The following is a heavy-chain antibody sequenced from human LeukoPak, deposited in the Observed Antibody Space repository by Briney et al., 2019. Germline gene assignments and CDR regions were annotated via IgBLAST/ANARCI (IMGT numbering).Heavy chain of an antibody. CDR3: ARKGGTLLAGNFDY. J-gene: IGHJ4*02. CDR2: ISTTSTYI. CDR1: GFTFSSYA. D-gene: IGHD2-2*01. V-gene: IGHV3-21*01. Sequence: GGSLRLSCAASGFTFSSYAMSWVRQAPGKGLEWVSAISTTSTYIYYADSVRGRFTISRDNAKNSLYLQMNSLTADDTAVYYCARKGGTLLAGNFDYWGQGALVTVSS.